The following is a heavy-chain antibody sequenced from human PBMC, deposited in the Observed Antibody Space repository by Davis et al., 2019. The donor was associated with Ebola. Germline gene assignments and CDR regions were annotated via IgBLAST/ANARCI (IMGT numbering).Heavy chain of an antibody. V-gene: IGHV1-46*01. CDR1: GYTFTSYY. J-gene: IGHJ6*04. CDR3: ARETGDGGGMDV. CDR2: INPSGGGT. D-gene: IGHD7-27*01. Sequence: ASVKVSCKASGYTFTSYYMHWVRQAPGQGLEWMGVINPSGGGTTYAQKFQGRVTMTWDTSTSTVYLNLSSLRSEDTAVYYCARETGDGGGMDVWGKGTTVTVSS.